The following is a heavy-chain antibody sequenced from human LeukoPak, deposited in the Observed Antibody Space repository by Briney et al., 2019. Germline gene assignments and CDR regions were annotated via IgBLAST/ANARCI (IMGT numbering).Heavy chain of an antibody. D-gene: IGHD5-24*01. CDR1: GFTFSSCA. CDR2: ITGSGGST. V-gene: IGHV3-23*01. Sequence: AGGSLRLSCAASGFTFSSCAMSCVRQAPGKGLEFVSTITGSGGSTYYADSVRGRFTVSRDNSKSTLFLQMNSLRAEDTAVYYCAKDPRVGSRVATPCHWGQGTLVTVSS. J-gene: IGHJ4*02. CDR3: AKDPRVGSRVATPCH.